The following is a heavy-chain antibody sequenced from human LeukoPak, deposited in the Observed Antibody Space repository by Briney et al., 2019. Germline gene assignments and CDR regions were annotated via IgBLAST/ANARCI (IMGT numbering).Heavy chain of an antibody. Sequence: ASVKVSCKASGYTFTGYYMHWVRQAPGQGLERMGWINPNSGGTNYAQKFQGRVTMTRDTSISTAYMELSRLRSDDTAVYYCAKEPTFWSGYYGFDYWGQGTLVTVSS. D-gene: IGHD3-3*01. V-gene: IGHV1-2*02. CDR3: AKEPTFWSGYYGFDY. J-gene: IGHJ4*02. CDR2: INPNSGGT. CDR1: GYTFTGYY.